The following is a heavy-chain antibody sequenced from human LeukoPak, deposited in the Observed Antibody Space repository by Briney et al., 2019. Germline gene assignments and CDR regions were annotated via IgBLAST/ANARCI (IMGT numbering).Heavy chain of an antibody. J-gene: IGHJ4*02. CDR1: GASITGYF. CDR3: ARDRSPYYYDSSGPPNY. V-gene: IGHV4-39*07. CDR2: IYYSGST. Sequence: PSETLSPTCTVSGASITGYFWNWIRQPPGKGLEWIGSIYYSGSTYYNPSLKSRVTISVDTSKNQFSLKLSSVTAADTAVYYCARDRSPYYYDSSGPPNYWGQGTLVTVSS. D-gene: IGHD3-22*01.